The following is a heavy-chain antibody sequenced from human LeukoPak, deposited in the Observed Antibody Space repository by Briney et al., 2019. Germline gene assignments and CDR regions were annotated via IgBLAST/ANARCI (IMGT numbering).Heavy chain of an antibody. J-gene: IGHJ4*02. Sequence: GGSLGLSCAASGFTFSSYSMNWVRQAPGKGLEWVSYISSSSSTIYYADSVKGRFTISRDNAKNSLYLQMNSLRDEDTAVYYCAREGPYDSSVYGDYWGQGTLVTVSS. CDR2: ISSSSSTI. CDR3: AREGPYDSSVYGDY. V-gene: IGHV3-48*02. CDR1: GFTFSSYS. D-gene: IGHD3-22*01.